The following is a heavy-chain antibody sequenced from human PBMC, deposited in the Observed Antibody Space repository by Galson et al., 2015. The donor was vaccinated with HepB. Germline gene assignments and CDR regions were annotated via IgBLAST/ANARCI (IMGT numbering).Heavy chain of an antibody. CDR3: ARALPVPQGGMDV. J-gene: IGHJ6*02. Sequence: SVKVSCKASGYTFTGYYMHWVRQAPGQGLEWMGWINPNSGGTNYAQKFQGWVTMTRDTSISTAYMELSRLRSDDTAVYYCARALPVPQGGMDVWGQGTTVTVSS. D-gene: IGHD4-17*01. CDR1: GYTFTGYY. CDR2: INPNSGGT. V-gene: IGHV1-2*04.